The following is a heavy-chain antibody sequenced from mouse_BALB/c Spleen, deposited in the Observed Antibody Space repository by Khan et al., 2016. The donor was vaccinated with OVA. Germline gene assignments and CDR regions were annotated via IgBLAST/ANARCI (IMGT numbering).Heavy chain of an antibody. Sequence: EVQLQESGPGLVKPSQSLSLTCTVTGYSITSDYAWNWIRQFPGNKLEWMGYISYSGSTSYNPSLKSRISITRDTSKNQFFLQLNSVTTEDTATYYCARGDYDGAWVAYWGQGTLVTVSA. D-gene: IGHD2-4*01. CDR3: ARGDYDGAWVAY. V-gene: IGHV3-2*02. CDR1: GYSITSDYA. J-gene: IGHJ3*01. CDR2: ISYSGST.